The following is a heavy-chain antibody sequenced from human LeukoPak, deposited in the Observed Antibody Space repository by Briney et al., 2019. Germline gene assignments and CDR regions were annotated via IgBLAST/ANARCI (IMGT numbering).Heavy chain of an antibody. J-gene: IGHJ6*03. CDR1: GGSISSGSYY. D-gene: IGHD3-10*01. CDR2: IYYSGST. CDR3: ARDRYGSGSHYSGVGNMDV. Sequence: PSETLSLTCTVSGGSISSGSYYWSWIRQPPGKGLEWIGYIYYSGSTNYNPSLKSRVTISVDTSKNQFSLKLSSVTAADTAVYYCARDRYGSGSHYSGVGNMDVWGKGTTVTISS. V-gene: IGHV4-61*01.